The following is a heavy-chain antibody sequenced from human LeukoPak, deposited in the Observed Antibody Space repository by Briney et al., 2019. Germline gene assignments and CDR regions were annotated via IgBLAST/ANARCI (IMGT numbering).Heavy chain of an antibody. CDR3: ARGVAGYCTNGVCYPLDY. J-gene: IGHJ4*02. CDR2: INSGGSST. CDR1: GFTFSSYW. V-gene: IGHV3-74*01. D-gene: IGHD2-8*01. Sequence: LAGGSLRLSCAASGFTFSSYWMHWVRQAPGKGLVWVSRINSGGSSTSYADSVKGRFTISRDNAKNTLYLQMNSLRAEDTAVYYCARGVAGYCTNGVCYPLDYWGQGTLVTVSS.